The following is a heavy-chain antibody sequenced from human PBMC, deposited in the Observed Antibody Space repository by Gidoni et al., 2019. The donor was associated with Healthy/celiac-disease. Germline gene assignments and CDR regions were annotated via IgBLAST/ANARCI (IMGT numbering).Heavy chain of an antibody. CDR3: AKDYCGGDCYPGVYYYYYMDV. D-gene: IGHD2-21*01. J-gene: IGHJ6*03. CDR1: GFTFSSYG. V-gene: IGHV3-30*18. Sequence: QVQLVESGGGVVQPGRSLRLSCAASGFTFSSYGLHWVRQAPGKGLEWVAVISYDGSNKYYADSEKGRFTISRDNSKNTLYLQMNSLRAEDTAVYYCAKDYCGGDCYPGVYYYYYMDVWGKGTTVTVSS. CDR2: ISYDGSNK.